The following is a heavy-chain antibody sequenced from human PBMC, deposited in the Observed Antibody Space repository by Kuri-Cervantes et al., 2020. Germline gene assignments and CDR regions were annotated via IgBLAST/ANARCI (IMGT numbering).Heavy chain of an antibody. V-gene: IGHV4-39*01. CDR3: ARRSGMDV. CDR2: IYYSGST. Sequence: SETLSLTCTVSGGSISSSSYYWGWIRQPPGKGLEWIGSIYYSGSTYYNPSLKSRVTISVDTSKNQFSLKLSSVTAADTAVYYCARRSGMDVWGQGTTVTCSS. CDR1: GGSISSSSYY. J-gene: IGHJ6*02.